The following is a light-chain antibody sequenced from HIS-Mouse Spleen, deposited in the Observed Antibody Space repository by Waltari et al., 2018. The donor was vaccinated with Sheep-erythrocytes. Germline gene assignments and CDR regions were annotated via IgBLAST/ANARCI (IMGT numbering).Light chain of an antibody. Sequence: QSALTQPASVSGSPGQSITISCTGTSSDVGSYNLVSWYQQHPGKAPKFMIYEGSKRPSGFSNRFSGSKSGNTASLTISGLQAEDEADYYCCSYAGSSTLVFGGGTKLTVL. J-gene: IGLJ2*01. CDR1: SSDVGSYNL. CDR2: EGS. CDR3: CSYAGSSTLV. V-gene: IGLV2-23*01.